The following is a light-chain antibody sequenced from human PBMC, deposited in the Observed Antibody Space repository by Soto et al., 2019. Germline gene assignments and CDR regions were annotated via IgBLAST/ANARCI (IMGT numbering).Light chain of an antibody. J-gene: IGKJ4*01. CDR2: GAS. V-gene: IGKV3-20*01. CDR3: QQYGSSEVT. CDR1: ESVSSSY. Sequence: EIVLTQSPGTLSLSPGERATLSCRASESVSSSYLAWYQQKPGQAPRLLIYGASSRATGIPDRFSGSGCGTDFTVTISRLEPEDFAVYYCQQYGSSEVTFGGGTKVEIK.